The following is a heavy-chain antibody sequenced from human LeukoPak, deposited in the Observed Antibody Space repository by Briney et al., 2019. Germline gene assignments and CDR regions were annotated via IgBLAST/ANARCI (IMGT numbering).Heavy chain of an antibody. CDR1: GFTFSSYA. CDR3: AKDRGSFGELLSDFDY. J-gene: IGHJ4*02. D-gene: IGHD3-10*01. CDR2: ISGSGGST. Sequence: GGSLRLSCAASGFTFSSYAMSWVRQAPGKGLEWVSAISGSGGSTYYADSVKGRFTISRDNSKNTLYLQMNSLRAEDTAVYYCAKDRGSFGELLSDFDYWGQGTLVTVSS. V-gene: IGHV3-23*01.